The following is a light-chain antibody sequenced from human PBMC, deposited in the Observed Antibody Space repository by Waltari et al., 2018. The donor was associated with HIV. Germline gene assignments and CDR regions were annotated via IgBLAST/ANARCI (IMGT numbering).Light chain of an antibody. CDR3: QESYNMPYT. J-gene: IGKJ2*01. V-gene: IGKV1-39*01. CDR2: AAS. CDR1: QSVKHH. Sequence: DIQMTQSPSSLSASVGDSVTITCRASQSVKHHLNWYQQKEGKAPKVLIYAASSLQRGVPSRFSGSGSGTDFTLTINSLQPEDSATYLCQESYNMPYTFGQGTNLEIK.